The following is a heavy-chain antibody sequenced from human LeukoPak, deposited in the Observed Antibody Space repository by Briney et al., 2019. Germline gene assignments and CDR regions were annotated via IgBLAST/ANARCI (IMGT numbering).Heavy chain of an antibody. Sequence: ASVTVSFKASGYTFTSYYMHWVRQAPGQGLEWMGIIKPSGGSTTYAQKFQGRVTMTRDTSTSTVYMELSSLRSEDTAVYYCARGVYSSSSVNWFDPWGQGTLVTVSS. J-gene: IGHJ5*02. CDR2: IKPSGGST. CDR1: GYTFTSYY. CDR3: ARGVYSSSSVNWFDP. D-gene: IGHD6-6*01. V-gene: IGHV1-46*01.